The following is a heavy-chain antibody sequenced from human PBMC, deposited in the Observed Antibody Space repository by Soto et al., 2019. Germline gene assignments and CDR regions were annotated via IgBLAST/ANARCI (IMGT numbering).Heavy chain of an antibody. J-gene: IGHJ4*02. V-gene: IGHV1-69*06. CDR2: IIPIFGTP. CDR3: AGRCDGTNCLAHFDY. Sequence: SVKVSCKASGGTFNNYVINWVRQAPGQGLEWMAGIIPIFGTPNYAQKFQGRVTITADKSTSTAYMELNSLRSEDTDVYYCAGRCDGTNCLAHFDYWGQGTLVTVSS. CDR1: GGTFNNYV. D-gene: IGHD2-2*01.